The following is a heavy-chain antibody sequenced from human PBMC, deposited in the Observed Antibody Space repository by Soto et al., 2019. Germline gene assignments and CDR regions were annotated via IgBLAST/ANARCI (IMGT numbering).Heavy chain of an antibody. CDR1: GGTFSSYA. Sequence: SVKVSCKASGGTFSSYAISWVRQAPGQRLEWMGGIIPIFGTANYAQKFQGRVTITADESTSTAYMELSSLRSEDTAVYYCARRYGGNSGQYYYYYYGMDVWGQGTTVTVSS. CDR3: ARRYGGNSGQYYYYYYGMDV. CDR2: IIPIFGTA. J-gene: IGHJ6*02. D-gene: IGHD4-17*01. V-gene: IGHV1-69*13.